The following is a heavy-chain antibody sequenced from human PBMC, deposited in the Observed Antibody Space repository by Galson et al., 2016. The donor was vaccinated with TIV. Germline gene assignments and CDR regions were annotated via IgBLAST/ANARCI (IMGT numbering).Heavy chain of an antibody. CDR3: TRDGRGNWKYVDYFDY. CDR1: RFPFSNFP. CDR2: ISHDGNNK. V-gene: IGHV3-30*03. J-gene: IGHJ4*02. Sequence: SLRLSCAASRFPFSNFPMHWVRQAPGKGLEWVAIISHDGNNKDFADSVQGRFTISRDSSKSTVFLQMNSLRLEDTAVYYCTRDGRGNWKYVDYFDYWGQGTLVTVSS. D-gene: IGHD1-1*01.